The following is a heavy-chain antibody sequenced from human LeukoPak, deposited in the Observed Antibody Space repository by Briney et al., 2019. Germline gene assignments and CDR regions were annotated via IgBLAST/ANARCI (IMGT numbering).Heavy chain of an antibody. CDR1: GGSISSSSYY. CDR2: IYYSGST. J-gene: IGHJ6*03. CDR3: ARHNYYYYYYMDV. Sequence: SETLSLTCTVSGGSISSSSYYWGWIRQPPGKGLEWIGSIYYSGSTYYNPSLKSRVTISVDTSKNQFSLKLSSVTAADTAVYYCARHNYYYYYYMDVWGKGTTVTVSS. V-gene: IGHV4-39*01.